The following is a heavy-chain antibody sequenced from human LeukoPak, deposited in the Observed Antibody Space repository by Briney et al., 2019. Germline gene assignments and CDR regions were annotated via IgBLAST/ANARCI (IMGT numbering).Heavy chain of an antibody. D-gene: IGHD6-13*01. V-gene: IGHV3-21*05. Sequence: GGSLRLSCAASGFTFSSYEMNWLRQAPGKGVEWVSYISSSSSYIYYADSVKARFTISRDNAKNSLYLQMNSLRAGDTAVYYCARDGIAAAGTLDIWGQGTMVTVSS. J-gene: IGHJ3*02. CDR1: GFTFSSYE. CDR3: ARDGIAAAGTLDI. CDR2: ISSSSSYI.